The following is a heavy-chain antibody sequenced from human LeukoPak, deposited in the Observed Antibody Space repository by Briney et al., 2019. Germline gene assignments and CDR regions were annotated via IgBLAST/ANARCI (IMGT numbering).Heavy chain of an antibody. J-gene: IGHJ5*02. V-gene: IGHV4-30-2*01. CDR1: GGSISSGGYS. CDR3: ARGTHDFWSGPNWFDP. D-gene: IGHD3-3*01. CDR2: IYHSGST. Sequence: PSQTLSLTCAVSGGSISSGGYSWSWIRQPPGKGLEWIGYIYHSGSTYYNPSLKSRVTISVDRSKNQFSLKLSSVTAADTAVYYCARGTHDFWSGPNWFDPWGQGILVTVSS.